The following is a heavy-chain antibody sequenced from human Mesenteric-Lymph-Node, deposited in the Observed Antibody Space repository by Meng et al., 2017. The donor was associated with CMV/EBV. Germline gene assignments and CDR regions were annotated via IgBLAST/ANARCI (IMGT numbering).Heavy chain of an antibody. V-gene: IGHV3-48*03. J-gene: IGHJ4*02. CDR3: AKEGDDSSGLYFHS. CDR1: GFTFISYE. CDR2: ISTSGSTI. Sequence: GGSLRLSCAASGFTFISYEMNWVRQAPGKGLEWISYISTSGSTIYYADSVKGRFTISRDNSKNTLYVQMNSLRAEDTALYYCAKEGDDSSGLYFHSWGQGTLVTVSS. D-gene: IGHD3-22*01.